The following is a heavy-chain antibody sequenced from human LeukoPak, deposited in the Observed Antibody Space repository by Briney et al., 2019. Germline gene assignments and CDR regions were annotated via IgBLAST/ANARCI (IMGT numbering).Heavy chain of an antibody. J-gene: IGHJ6*02. CDR3: ARGVVGAGYYYGMDV. Sequence: ASVKVSCKASGYTFTSYDINWVRQATGQGLEWMGWMNPSSGNTGYAQKFQGRVTMTRNTSISTAYMELSSLRSEDTAVYYCARGVVGAGYYYGMDVWGQGTTVTVSS. CDR2: MNPSSGNT. D-gene: IGHD1-26*01. V-gene: IGHV1-8*01. CDR1: GYTFTSYD.